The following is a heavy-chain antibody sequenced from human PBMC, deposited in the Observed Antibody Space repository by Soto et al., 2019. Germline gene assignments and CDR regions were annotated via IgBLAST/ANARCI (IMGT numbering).Heavy chain of an antibody. D-gene: IGHD2-15*01. CDR2: ISSSNRTI. Sequence: VGSLRLSCAASGFTFRSYSMNWVRQAPGKGLEWVSYISSSNRTINYADSVKGRFIISRDNAKNSLYLQMHSLRDEDTALYYCAREGWPLLQTGMDVWGQGTTVTVSS. CDR3: AREGWPLLQTGMDV. J-gene: IGHJ6*02. V-gene: IGHV3-48*02. CDR1: GFTFRSYS.